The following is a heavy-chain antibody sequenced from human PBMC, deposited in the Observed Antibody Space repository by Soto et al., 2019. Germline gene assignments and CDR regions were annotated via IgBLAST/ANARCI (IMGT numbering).Heavy chain of an antibody. CDR2: IYPSGMP. CDR1: GGSISNAAFS. V-gene: IGHV4-30-2*02. CDR3: AGNCISSISAEDHYFASDV. D-gene: IGHD2-2*01. J-gene: IGHJ6*01. Sequence: SETLSLTCTVSGGSISNAAFSWSWIRQPPGKGLEWIGYIYPSGMPFYNPSLRSRVTISVDTSKKQASLKLSCVGHADADRYFCAGNCISSISAEDHYFASDVWGQGTTVNVSS.